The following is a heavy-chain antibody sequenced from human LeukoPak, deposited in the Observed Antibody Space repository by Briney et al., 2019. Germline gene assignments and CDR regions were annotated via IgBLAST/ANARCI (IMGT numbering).Heavy chain of an antibody. CDR3: ARAGYCSGGSCYGSDY. J-gene: IGHJ4*02. V-gene: IGHV3-33*08. CDR1: GFTFSTFG. Sequence: GGSLRLSCAASGFTFSTFGMHWVRQAPGKGLEWVAAIWYDGSIQYYADSVKGRFTISRDNSKNTLYLQMDSLRAEDTAVYYCARAGYCSGGSCYGSDYWGQGTLVSVSS. CDR2: IWYDGSIQ. D-gene: IGHD2-15*01.